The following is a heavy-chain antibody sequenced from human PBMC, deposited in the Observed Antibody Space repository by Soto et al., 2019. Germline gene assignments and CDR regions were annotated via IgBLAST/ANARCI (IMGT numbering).Heavy chain of an antibody. CDR2: IRSKAYGGTT. CDR1: GFTFGDYA. CDR3: TRGQDYGEYPPLDY. D-gene: IGHD4-17*01. V-gene: IGHV3-49*03. Sequence: GGSLRLSCTASGFTFGDYAMSWFRQAPGKGLEWVGFIRSKAYGGTTEYAASVKGRFTISRDDSKSIAYLQMNSLKTEDTAVYYCTRGQDYGEYPPLDYWGQGTLVTVSS. J-gene: IGHJ4*02.